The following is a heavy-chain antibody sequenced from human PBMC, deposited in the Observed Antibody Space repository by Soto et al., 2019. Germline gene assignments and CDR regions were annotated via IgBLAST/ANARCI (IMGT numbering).Heavy chain of an antibody. D-gene: IGHD6-19*01. CDR1: GGSISSGGYY. CDR2: IYNSGST. V-gene: IGHV4-31*03. J-gene: IGHJ6*02. CDR3: ARVGAVAGMDYYYYGMDV. Sequence: SETLSLTCTVSGGSISSGGYYRSWIRQHPGKGLEWIGYIYNSGSTYYNPSLKSRVTISVDTSKNQFSLKLSSVTAADTAVYYCARVGAVAGMDYYYYGMDVWGQGTTVTVSS.